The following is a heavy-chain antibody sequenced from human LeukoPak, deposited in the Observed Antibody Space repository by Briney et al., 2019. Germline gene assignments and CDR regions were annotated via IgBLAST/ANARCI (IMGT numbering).Heavy chain of an antibody. J-gene: IGHJ6*03. CDR3: TRSTPRYNYYYYMDV. V-gene: IGHV4-39*07. D-gene: IGHD4-11*01. CDR2: IYYSGST. Sequence: KTSETLSLTYTVSGGSISSSSYYWGWIRQPPGKGLKWIGSIYYSGSTYYNPSLKSRVTISVDTSKNQFSLKLSSVTAADTAVYYCTRSTPRYNYYYYMDVWGKGTTVTVSS. CDR1: GGSISSSSYY.